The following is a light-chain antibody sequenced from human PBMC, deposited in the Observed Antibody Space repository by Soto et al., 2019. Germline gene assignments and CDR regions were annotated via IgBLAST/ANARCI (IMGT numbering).Light chain of an antibody. J-gene: IGKJ4*01. Sequence: EIVMTQSPATLSVSPGEGATLSCRARESASTNLAWYQQRPGQAPWLLIYATSTRATGIPARFTGSGSGTEFTLTISILQSEDFAVYYCQQYNKWPLTFGGGTKVEIK. CDR2: ATS. CDR1: ESASTN. CDR3: QQYNKWPLT. V-gene: IGKV3-15*01.